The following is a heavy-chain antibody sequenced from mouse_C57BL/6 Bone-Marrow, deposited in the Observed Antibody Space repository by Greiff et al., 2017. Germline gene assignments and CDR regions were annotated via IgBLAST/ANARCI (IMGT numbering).Heavy chain of an antibody. CDR1: GYTFTSDW. Sequence: QVQLQQPGAELVKPGASVKMSCKASGYTFTSDWITWVKQRPGQGLEWIGDIYPGSGSTNYNEKFKSKATLTVDTSSSTAYMQLSSLTSEDSAVYYCAGKFLLLREWYFDGWGTGTTVTVSS. J-gene: IGHJ1*03. D-gene: IGHD1-1*01. CDR3: AGKFLLLREWYFDG. V-gene: IGHV1-55*01. CDR2: IYPGSGST.